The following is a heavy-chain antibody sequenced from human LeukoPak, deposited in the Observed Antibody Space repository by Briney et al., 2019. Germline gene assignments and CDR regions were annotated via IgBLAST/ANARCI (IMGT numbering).Heavy chain of an antibody. CDR3: ARGTAAAGPDY. D-gene: IGHD6-13*01. CDR1: GGSFSGYY. J-gene: IGHJ4*02. Sequence: SETLSLTCAVYGGSFSGYYWSWIRQPPGKGLEWIGEINHSGSTNYNPSLKSRVTISVDTSKNQFSLKLSSVTAADTAVYYCARGTAAAGPDYWGQGTLVTVSS. CDR2: INHSGST. V-gene: IGHV4-34*01.